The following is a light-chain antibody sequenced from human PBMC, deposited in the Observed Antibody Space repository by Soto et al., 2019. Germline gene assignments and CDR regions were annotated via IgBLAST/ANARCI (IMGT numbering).Light chain of an antibody. CDR3: QHRKNWPLS. J-gene: IGKJ4*01. CDR1: QSVSSY. Sequence: EIVLTQSPATLFLSPGERATLSCRASQSVSSYLAWYQQKPGQAPRLLIYDASNRATGIPARFSGSGSGTEFTLTISSLEPEDFAVYYCQHRKNWPLSFGGGTKVEIK. V-gene: IGKV3-11*01. CDR2: DAS.